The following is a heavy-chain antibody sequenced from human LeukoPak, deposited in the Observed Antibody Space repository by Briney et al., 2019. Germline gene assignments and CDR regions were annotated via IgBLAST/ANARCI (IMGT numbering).Heavy chain of an antibody. CDR3: ARGPPLRFLEWLLLERPTTAPGGFDY. J-gene: IGHJ4*02. V-gene: IGHV4-34*01. Sequence: SETLSLTCAVYGGSFSGYYWSWIRQPPGKGLEWIGEINHSGSTNYNPSLKSRVTISVDTSKNQFSLKLSSVTAADTAVYYCARGPPLRFLEWLLLERPTTAPGGFDYWGQGTLVTVSS. CDR1: GGSFSGYY. D-gene: IGHD3-3*01. CDR2: INHSGST.